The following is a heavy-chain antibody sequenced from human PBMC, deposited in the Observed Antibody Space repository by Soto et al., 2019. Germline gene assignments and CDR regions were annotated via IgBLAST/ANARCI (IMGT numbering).Heavy chain of an antibody. CDR2: IYYSGST. CDR1: GGSISSSSYY. J-gene: IGHJ4*02. D-gene: IGHD3-10*01. CDR3: ARPRLSGSYYNMETYYFDY. V-gene: IGHV4-39*01. Sequence: AETLSLTCTVSGGSISSSSYYWGWIRQPPGKGLEWIGSIYYSGSTYYNPSLKSRVTISVDTSKNQFSLKLSSVTAADTAVYYCARPRLSGSYYNMETYYFDYWGQGTLVTVSS.